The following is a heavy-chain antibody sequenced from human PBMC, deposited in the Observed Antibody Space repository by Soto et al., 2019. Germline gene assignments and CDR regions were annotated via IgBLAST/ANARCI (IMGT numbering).Heavy chain of an antibody. CDR1: GGTFSSYA. V-gene: IGHV1-69*13. Sequence: SVKVSCKASGGTFSSYAISWVRQAPGQGLEWMGGIIPIFGTANYAQKFQGRVTITADESTSTAYMELSSLRSDDTAVYYCAREGQWLVPCFDYWGQGTLVTVSS. CDR2: IIPIFGTA. J-gene: IGHJ4*02. D-gene: IGHD6-19*01. CDR3: AREGQWLVPCFDY.